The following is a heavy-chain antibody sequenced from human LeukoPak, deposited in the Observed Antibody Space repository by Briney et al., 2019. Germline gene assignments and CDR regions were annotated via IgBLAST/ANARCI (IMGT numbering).Heavy chain of an antibody. V-gene: IGHV4-59*10. J-gene: IGHJ4*02. CDR2: IYTSGST. CDR3: ARVDLRAAYFDY. CDR1: WGSFRSAY. D-gene: IGHD5-12*01. Sequence: SGTPSPPPADPWGSFRSAYWGWVRQPPREGRGWIGRIYTSGSTGYNPSLKSRVTMSVDTSKNQFSLKLSSVTAADTAVYYCARVDLRAAYFDYWGQGTLVTVSS.